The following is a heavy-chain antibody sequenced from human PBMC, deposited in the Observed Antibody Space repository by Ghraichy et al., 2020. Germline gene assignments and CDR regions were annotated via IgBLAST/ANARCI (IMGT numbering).Heavy chain of an antibody. CDR3: TTDEVPAPMTYYGMDV. D-gene: IGHD2-2*01. CDR1: GFTFSNAW. CDR2: IKTKTDGGTT. V-gene: IGHV3-15*07. J-gene: IGHJ6*02. Sequence: GGSLRLSCAASGFTFSNAWMNWVRQAPGKGLEWVGRIKTKTDGGTTDYAAPVKGRFTISRDDSKNTLYLQMNSLKTEDTAVYYCTTDEVPAPMTYYGMDVWGQGTTVTVSS.